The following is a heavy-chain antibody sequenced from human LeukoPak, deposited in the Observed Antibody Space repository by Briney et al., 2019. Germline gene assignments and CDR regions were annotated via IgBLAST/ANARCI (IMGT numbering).Heavy chain of an antibody. CDR3: ARLDTGYIDY. Sequence: SETLSLTCAVSGGSISSGGYSWSWIRQPPGKGLEWIGYIYQSGSTYYNPSLKSRVTISVDRSKNQFSLKLSSVTAADTAVYYCARLDTGYIDYWGQGTLVTVSS. CDR1: GGSISSGGYS. J-gene: IGHJ4*02. D-gene: IGHD1-14*01. V-gene: IGHV4-30-2*01. CDR2: IYQSGST.